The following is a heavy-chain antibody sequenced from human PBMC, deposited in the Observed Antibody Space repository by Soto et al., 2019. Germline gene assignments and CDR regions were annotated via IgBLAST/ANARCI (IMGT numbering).Heavy chain of an antibody. D-gene: IGHD3-22*01. CDR1: GFTFGSHG. Sequence: GGSLRLSCVASGFTFGSHGMNWVRQVPGRGLEWVSDISWDGSKTYYGDSVKGRFTISRDNAKNSLYLEMNSLRADDTGVYYCKKDKGGVWSVLIGGYYPYYGMEVWGQGATVTVSS. CDR2: ISWDGSKT. V-gene: IGHV3-48*03. J-gene: IGHJ6*02. CDR3: KKDKGGVWSVLIGGYYPYYGMEV.